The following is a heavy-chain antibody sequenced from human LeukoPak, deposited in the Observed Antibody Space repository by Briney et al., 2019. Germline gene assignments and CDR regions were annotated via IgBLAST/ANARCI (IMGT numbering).Heavy chain of an antibody. CDR3: VRFRGYSYGPPFDY. Sequence: SETLSLTCAVYGGSFSGYYWSWIRQPPGKGLEWIGEINHSGSTNYNPSLKSRVTISVDTPKNQFSLKLSSVTAADTAVYYCVRFRGYSYGPPFDYWGQGTLVTVSS. D-gene: IGHD5-18*01. CDR1: GGSFSGYY. CDR2: INHSGST. J-gene: IGHJ4*02. V-gene: IGHV4-34*01.